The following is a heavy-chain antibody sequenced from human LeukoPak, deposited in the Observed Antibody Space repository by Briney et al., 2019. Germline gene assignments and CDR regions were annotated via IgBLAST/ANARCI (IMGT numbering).Heavy chain of an antibody. CDR2: INHSGST. V-gene: IGHV4-34*01. D-gene: IGHD6-13*01. Sequence: SETLSLTCAVYGGSFNGYYWSWIRQPPGKGLEWIGEINHSGSTNYNPSLKSRVTISVDTSKNQFSLKLSSVTAADTAVYYCARGLYHRSSWYTLGYYFDYWGQGTLVTVSS. CDR1: GGSFNGYY. J-gene: IGHJ4*02. CDR3: ARGLYHRSSWYTLGYYFDY.